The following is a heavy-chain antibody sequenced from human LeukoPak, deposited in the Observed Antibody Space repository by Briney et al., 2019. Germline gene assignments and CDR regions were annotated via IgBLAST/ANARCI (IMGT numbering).Heavy chain of an antibody. CDR1: GFTFSSYN. CDR2: TTSSSSYI. V-gene: IGHV3-21*04. D-gene: IGHD3-3*01. J-gene: IGHJ4*02. Sequence: GGSLRLSCAASGFTFSSYNMNWVRQAPGKGLEWVSSTTSSSSYIYYADSVEGRFTISRDNARNSLYLQMNSLRAEDTAVYYCAKYYDFWSGYSGWGQGTLVTVSS. CDR3: AKYYDFWSGYSG.